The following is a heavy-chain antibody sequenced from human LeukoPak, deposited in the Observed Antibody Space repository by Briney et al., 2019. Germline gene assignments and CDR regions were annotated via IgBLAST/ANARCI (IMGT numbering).Heavy chain of an antibody. CDR1: GGTISSSY. J-gene: IGHJ5*02. V-gene: IGHV4-59*08. Sequence: SETLSLTCTVSGGTISSSYWSWIRQTPGKGLEWIGYIYYSGSIHYNPSLKSRVTISVDTSKNQFPLKLSSVTAADTAVYYCARQVTAAAGTNWFDPWGQGNLVTVSS. CDR3: ARQVTAAAGTNWFDP. CDR2: IYYSGSI. D-gene: IGHD6-13*01.